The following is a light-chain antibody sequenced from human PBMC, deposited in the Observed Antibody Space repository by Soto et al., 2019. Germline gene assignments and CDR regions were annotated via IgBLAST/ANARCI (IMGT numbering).Light chain of an antibody. CDR2: EGH. V-gene: IGLV2-23*01. J-gene: IGLJ1*01. Sequence: QSVLAQPASVSGAPGQSLTISCTGDSGYVGTYSLVSWYQQHPGKAPKVGSYEGHKRPSGVPDHFSGSTSVNTASLTISGLQTDDEADYYCCLHVGATTYVFGTGSKSPS. CDR3: CLHVGATTYV. CDR1: SGYVGTYSL.